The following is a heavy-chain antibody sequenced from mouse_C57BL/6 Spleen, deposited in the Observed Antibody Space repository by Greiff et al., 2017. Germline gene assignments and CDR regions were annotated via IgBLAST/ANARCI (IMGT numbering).Heavy chain of an antibody. V-gene: IGHV1-50*01. Sequence: VQLQQSGAELVKPGASVQLSCKASVYTFTSYWMQWVKQRPGQGLEWIGEIDPSDSYTNYNQKFKGKATLTVDTSSSTAYMQLSSLTSEDSAVYYCARWYYGSRSPFAYWGQGTLVTVSA. J-gene: IGHJ3*01. D-gene: IGHD1-1*01. CDR3: ARWYYGSRSPFAY. CDR2: IDPSDSYT. CDR1: VYTFTSYW.